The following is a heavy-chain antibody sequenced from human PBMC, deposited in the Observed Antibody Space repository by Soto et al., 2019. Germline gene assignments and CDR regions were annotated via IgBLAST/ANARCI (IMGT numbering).Heavy chain of an antibody. D-gene: IGHD2-2*01. CDR2: ISGSGGST. V-gene: IGHV3-23*01. J-gene: IGHJ4*02. CDR1: GFTFSSYA. CDR3: AKQYQLPTGNRGYFDY. Sequence: EVQLLESGGGLVQPGGSLRLSCAASGFTFSSYAMSWVRQAPGKGLEWVSAISGSGGSTYYADSVKGRFTISRDNSKNTLYLQMNSLRAEDTAVYYCAKQYQLPTGNRGYFDYWCQGTLVTVSS.